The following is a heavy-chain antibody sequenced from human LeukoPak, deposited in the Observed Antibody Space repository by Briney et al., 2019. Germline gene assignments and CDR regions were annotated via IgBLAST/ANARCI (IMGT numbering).Heavy chain of an antibody. CDR1: GDSVSSNSAA. Sequence: SQTLSLTCAISGDSVSSNSAAWNWIRQSPSRGLEWLGRTYYRSKWYNDYAVSVKSRITINPDTSKNQFSLKLSSVTAADTAVYYCARDQTGDGSSYFDYWGQGTLVTVSS. V-gene: IGHV6-1*01. CDR3: ARDQTGDGSSYFDY. CDR2: TYYRSKWYN. J-gene: IGHJ4*02. D-gene: IGHD5-24*01.